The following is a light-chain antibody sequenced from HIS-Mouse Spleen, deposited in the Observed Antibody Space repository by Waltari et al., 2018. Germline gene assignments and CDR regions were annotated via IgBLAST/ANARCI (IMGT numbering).Light chain of an antibody. CDR1: PLAKKY. J-gene: IGLJ2*01. Sequence: SYELTQPPSVSVSPGQTARIPFPGDPLAKKYAYWYQQKSGQAPVLVIYEDSKRPSGIPERFSGSSSGTMATLTISGAQVEDEADYYCYSTDSSGNHRVFGGGTKLTVL. CDR3: YSTDSSGNHRV. V-gene: IGLV3-10*01. CDR2: EDS.